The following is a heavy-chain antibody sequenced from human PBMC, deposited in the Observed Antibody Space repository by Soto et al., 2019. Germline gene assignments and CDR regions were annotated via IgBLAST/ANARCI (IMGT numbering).Heavy chain of an antibody. CDR2: IYYSGST. CDR3: ARSRTTVTPSGFQH. Sequence: PSETLSLTCTVSGGSISSYYWNWIRQPPGKGLEWIGHIYYSGSTNYNPSLKSRVTISVDTSKNQFSLKLSSVTAADTAVYYCARSRTTVTPSGFQHWGQGTLVTVSS. J-gene: IGHJ1*01. CDR1: GGSISSYY. V-gene: IGHV4-59*01. D-gene: IGHD4-17*01.